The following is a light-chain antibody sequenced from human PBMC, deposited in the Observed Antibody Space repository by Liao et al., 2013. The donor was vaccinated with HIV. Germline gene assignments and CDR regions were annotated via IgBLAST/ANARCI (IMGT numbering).Light chain of an antibody. V-gene: IGLV3-1*01. Sequence: SYELTQPPSVSVSPGQTASITCSGETLGEKYACWYQQRPGQSPVLVIYHNTKRPSGIPERFSGSNSADTATLTISRVEAGDEADYYCQLWDGTSAHVLFGGGTQLTVL. CDR2: HNT. CDR3: QLWDGTSAHVL. CDR1: TLGEKY. J-gene: IGLJ2*01.